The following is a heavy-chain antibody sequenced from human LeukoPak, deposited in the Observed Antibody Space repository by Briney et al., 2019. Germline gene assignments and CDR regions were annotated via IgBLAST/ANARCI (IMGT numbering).Heavy chain of an antibody. CDR2: IYYSGST. Sequence: PSETLSLTCTVSGGSISSGGYYWSWIRQHPGKGLEWIGYIYYSGSTYYNPSLKSRVTISVDTSKNQFSLKLSSVTAAGTAVYYCARTDILTYYFDYWGQGTLVTVSS. CDR3: ARTDILTYYFDY. J-gene: IGHJ4*02. CDR1: GGSISSGGYY. V-gene: IGHV4-31*03. D-gene: IGHD3-9*01.